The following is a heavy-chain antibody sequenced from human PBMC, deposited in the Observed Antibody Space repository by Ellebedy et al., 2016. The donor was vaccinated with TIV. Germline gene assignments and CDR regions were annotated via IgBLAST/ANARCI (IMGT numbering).Heavy chain of an antibody. CDR1: GGTFSSYA. J-gene: IGHJ4*02. D-gene: IGHD6-19*01. CDR3: ARAPPYSSGWAY. Sequence: SVKVSXXASGGTFSSYAISWVRQAPGQGLEWMGGIIPIFGTANYAQKFQGRVTITADKSTSTAYMELSSLRSEDTAVYYCARAPPYSSGWAYWGQGTLVTVSS. V-gene: IGHV1-69*06. CDR2: IIPIFGTA.